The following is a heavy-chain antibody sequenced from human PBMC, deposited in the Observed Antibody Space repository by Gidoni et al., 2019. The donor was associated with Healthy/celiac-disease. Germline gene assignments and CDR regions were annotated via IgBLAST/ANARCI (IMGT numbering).Heavy chain of an antibody. CDR1: GFTFSSYA. D-gene: IGHD3-3*01. CDR2: ISGSGGST. J-gene: IGHJ4*02. V-gene: IGHV3-23*04. Sequence: EVQLVESGGGLVQPGGSLRLSCAASGFTFSSYAMGWVRQAPGKGLEWVSAISGSGGSTYYADSVKGRFTISRDNSKNTLDLQMNSLRAEDTAVYYCAKVPGDDFWSGYGAFDYWGQGTLVTVSS. CDR3: AKVPGDDFWSGYGAFDY.